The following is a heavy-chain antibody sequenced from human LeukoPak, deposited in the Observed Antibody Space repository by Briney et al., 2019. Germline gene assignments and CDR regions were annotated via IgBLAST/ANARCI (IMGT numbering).Heavy chain of an antibody. J-gene: IGHJ4*02. CDR1: GYTFSGYY. CDR3: ARGRGWLRLDF. V-gene: IGHV1-2*02. CDR2: IDDSGDT. Sequence: ASVKVSCKSSGYTFSGYYIHWVRQAPGQGLEWMGWIDDSGDTYYARNFQGRVTMTRDTSISTSYMDLSSLTSDDTAIYHCARGRGWLRLDFWGQGTLVTVSS. D-gene: IGHD5-12*01.